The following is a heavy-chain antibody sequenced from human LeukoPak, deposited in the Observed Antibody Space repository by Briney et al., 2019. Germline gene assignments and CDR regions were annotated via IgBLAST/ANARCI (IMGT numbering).Heavy chain of an antibody. J-gene: IGHJ4*02. Sequence: SETLSLTCTVSGYSISSGYYWGWIRQPPGQGLEWIGRIYHSGSTYYNPSLKNRVTISVDTSKNQFSLKLSSVTAADTAVYYCARIRGGGTIFDYWGQGTLVTVSS. CDR2: IYHSGST. CDR1: GYSISSGYY. CDR3: ARIRGGGTIFDY. V-gene: IGHV4-38-2*02. D-gene: IGHD1-14*01.